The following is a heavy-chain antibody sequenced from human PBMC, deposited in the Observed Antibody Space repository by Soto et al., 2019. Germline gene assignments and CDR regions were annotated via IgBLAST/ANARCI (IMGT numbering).Heavy chain of an antibody. D-gene: IGHD5-12*01. V-gene: IGHV1-69*12. J-gene: IGHJ4*02. CDR1: GVTFSRHA. CDR2: IIPKLNKA. CDR3: TRDQVGTRGYSGYDAFDF. Sequence: HVQLVQSGAEVKKPGAPVKVSCRASGVTFSRHAISWVRQAPGQGLEWMGGIIPKLNKANYVEKLQGRVTITADESTTTVYMELMSLTSEDTAVYFCTRDQVGTRGYSGYDAFDFWGQGTLVTVSS.